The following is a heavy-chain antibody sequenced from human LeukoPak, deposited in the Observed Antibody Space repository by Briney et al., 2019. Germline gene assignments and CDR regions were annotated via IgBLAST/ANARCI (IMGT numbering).Heavy chain of an antibody. V-gene: IGHV3-21*01. CDR2: IGSSSSYI. Sequence: PGGSLRLSCAASGFTFSSYSMNWVRQAPGKGLEWVSSIGSSSSYIYYADSVKGRFTISRDNAKNSLYLQMNSLRAEDTAVYYCARARGGYCSSTSCYDFDYWGQGTLVTVSS. D-gene: IGHD2-2*03. J-gene: IGHJ4*02. CDR1: GFTFSSYS. CDR3: ARARGGYCSSTSCYDFDY.